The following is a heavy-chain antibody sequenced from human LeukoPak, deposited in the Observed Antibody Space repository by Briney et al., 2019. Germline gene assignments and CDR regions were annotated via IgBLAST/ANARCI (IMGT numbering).Heavy chain of an antibody. CDR1: GYSFTSYW. CDR3: ARHPALGVVPAAADY. CDR2: IYPGDSDT. J-gene: IGHJ4*02. Sequence: GESLKISCKGSGYSFTSYWIGWVRQMPGKGLEWMGIIYPGDSDTRYSPSFQGQVTISADKSISTAYLQWSSLKASDTAMYYCARHPALGVVPAAADYWGQGTLVTVSS. D-gene: IGHD2-2*01. V-gene: IGHV5-51*01.